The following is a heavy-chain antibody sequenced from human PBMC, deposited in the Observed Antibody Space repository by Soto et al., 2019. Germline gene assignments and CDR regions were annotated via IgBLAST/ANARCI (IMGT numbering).Heavy chain of an antibody. CDR2: TYYRSRWYS. CDR3: ARSYTNTWTSWGP. J-gene: IGHJ5*02. D-gene: IGHD2-2*02. CDR1: GDTVSSNSVA. V-gene: IGHV6-1*01. Sequence: SQTLSLTCVGSGDTVSSNSVAWNWVRQSPSRGLEWLGRTYYRSRWYSDYAVSVRSRIDINADTSKNQVSLKLSSVTAADTAVYYCARSYTNTWTSWGPWGQGTLGTVSS.